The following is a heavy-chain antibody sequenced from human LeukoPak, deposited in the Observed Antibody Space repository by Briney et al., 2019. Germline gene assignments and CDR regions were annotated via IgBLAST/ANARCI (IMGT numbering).Heavy chain of an antibody. CDR1: GYTFTSYG. Sequence: ASVKVSCKASGYTFTSYGISWVRQAPGQGLEWMGWISAYNGNTNYAQKLQGRVTMTTDTSTNTAYMELRSLRSDDTAVYYCARAMVRGVRYYYYYMDVWGKGTTVTISS. J-gene: IGHJ6*03. CDR2: ISAYNGNT. CDR3: ARAMVRGVRYYYYYMDV. D-gene: IGHD3-10*01. V-gene: IGHV1-18*01.